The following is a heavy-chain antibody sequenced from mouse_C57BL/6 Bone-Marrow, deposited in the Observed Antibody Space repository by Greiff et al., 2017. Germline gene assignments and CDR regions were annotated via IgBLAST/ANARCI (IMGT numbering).Heavy chain of an antibody. D-gene: IGHD2-1*01. CDR3: ALYPYAMDY. J-gene: IGHJ4*01. Sequence: QVQLQQSGAELVRPGTSVKVSCKASGYAFTNYLIEWVKQRPGQGLEWIGVINPGSGGTNYNEKFKGKATLTADKSSSTAYMQLSSLTSEDSAVYDCALYPYAMDYWGQGTSVTGSS. V-gene: IGHV1-54*01. CDR1: GYAFTNYL. CDR2: INPGSGGT.